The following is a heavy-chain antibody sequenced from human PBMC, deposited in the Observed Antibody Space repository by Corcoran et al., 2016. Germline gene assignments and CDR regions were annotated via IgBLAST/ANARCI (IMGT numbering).Heavy chain of an antibody. V-gene: IGHV3-23*01. CDR1: GFTFSTFA. D-gene: IGHD5-12*01. CDR2: LSASGDDP. Sequence: EVQLLESGGGLVQPGGSLRLSCAASGFTFSTFAMNWVRQAPGKGLEWVSALSASGDDPYYADSVKGRFTVSRDNSKNTLYLQMNSLRAEDTAAYYCAKGGGWLYYCDYWGQGTLVTVSS. CDR3: AKGGGWLYYCDY. J-gene: IGHJ4*02.